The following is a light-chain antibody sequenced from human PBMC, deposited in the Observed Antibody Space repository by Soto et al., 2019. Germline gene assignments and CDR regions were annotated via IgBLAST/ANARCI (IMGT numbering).Light chain of an antibody. CDR3: GTWDDSAYASLV. V-gene: IGLV1-51*02. J-gene: IGLJ3*02. CDR1: DANIGNNY. Sequence: QSVLTQPPSVSAAPGQKVTISCSGCDANIGNNYVCWYQQLPGTAPRLLIFENDKRLSGVPDRFTGSKSATSATLEITGLPTGDEANYFCGTWDDSAYASLVFGGGTKLTVL. CDR2: END.